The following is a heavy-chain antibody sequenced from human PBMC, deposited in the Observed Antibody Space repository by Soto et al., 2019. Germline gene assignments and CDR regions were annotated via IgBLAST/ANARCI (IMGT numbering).Heavy chain of an antibody. CDR3: ARFLSGAASRFGYYYYGMDV. D-gene: IGHD3-3*01. V-gene: IGHV3-30-3*01. Sequence: QVQLVESGGGVVQPGRSLRLSCAASVFTFSSYAMHWVRQAPGKVLEGVAVISYDGSNKYYADSVKGRFTISRDTSKNTLYLKMNSLRAEDTAVYDCARFLSGAASRFGYYYYGMDVWGQGTTVTVS. CDR2: ISYDGSNK. J-gene: IGHJ6*02. CDR1: VFTFSSYA.